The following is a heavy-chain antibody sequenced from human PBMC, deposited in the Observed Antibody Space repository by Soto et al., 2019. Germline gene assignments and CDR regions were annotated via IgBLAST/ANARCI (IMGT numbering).Heavy chain of an antibody. V-gene: IGHV6-1*01. CDR3: ARDLRGYCSGGRCYIPPSGP. Sequence: SQTLSLTCAISGDSVSSNSAAWNWIRQSPSRGLEWLGRTYYTSKWYNDYAVSVKSRITINPDTSKNQFSLQLNSVTPEDTAVYYCARDLRGYCSGGRCYIPPSGPWGQGTLVTVSS. CDR1: GDSVSSNSAA. D-gene: IGHD2-15*01. J-gene: IGHJ5*02. CDR2: TYYTSKWYN.